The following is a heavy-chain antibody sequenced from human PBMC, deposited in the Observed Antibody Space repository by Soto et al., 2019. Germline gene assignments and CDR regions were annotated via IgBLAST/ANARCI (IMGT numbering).Heavy chain of an antibody. D-gene: IGHD3-10*01. V-gene: IGHV1-2*02. CDR1: GYTFSTFG. CDR2: ISPNSGGT. CDR3: ARAWFGEFLDY. J-gene: IGHJ4*02. Sequence: ASVKVSGKTSGYTFSTFGISWVRQAPGQGLEWMGWISPNSGGTNLAQKFQGGVTMTRDTSINTAYMEVSRLRSDDTAIYYCARAWFGEFLDYWGQGTLVTVSS.